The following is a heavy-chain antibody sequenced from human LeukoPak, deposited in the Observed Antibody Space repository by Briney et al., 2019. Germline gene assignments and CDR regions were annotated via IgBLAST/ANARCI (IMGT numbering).Heavy chain of an antibody. J-gene: IGHJ6*02. CDR3: ARGGIAAAGSMDV. Sequence: GGSLRLSCAASGFTFSSYDMHWVRQATGKGLEWVSAIGTAGDTYYPGSVKGRFTISRENAKNSLYLQMNSLRAGDTAVYYCARGGIAAAGSMDVWAKGPRSPSP. CDR2: IGTAGDT. V-gene: IGHV3-13*01. CDR1: GFTFSSYD. D-gene: IGHD6-13*01.